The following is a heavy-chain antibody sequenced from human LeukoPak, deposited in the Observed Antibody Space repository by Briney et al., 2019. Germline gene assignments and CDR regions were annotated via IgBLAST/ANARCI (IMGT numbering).Heavy chain of an antibody. CDR2: IYYSGST. Sequence: SETLSLTCTVSGGSISSYYWSWIRQPPGKGLEWIGYIYYSGSTNYNPSLKSRVTISVHTSKNQFSLKLSSVTAADTAVYYCAASSGWYGYFDYWGQGTLVTVSS. V-gene: IGHV4-59*01. CDR3: AASSGWYGYFDY. J-gene: IGHJ4*02. CDR1: GGSISSYY. D-gene: IGHD6-19*01.